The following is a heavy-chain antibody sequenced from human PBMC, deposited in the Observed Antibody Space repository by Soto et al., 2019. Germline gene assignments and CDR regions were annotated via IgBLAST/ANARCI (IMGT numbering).Heavy chain of an antibody. V-gene: IGHV3-23*01. D-gene: IGHD6-19*01. CDR2: ISGSGGTT. CDR1: GFTFSSYA. J-gene: IGHJ3*01. CDR3: AKTAIGWFSAFDL. Sequence: EVQLLESGGGLVQPGWSLRLSCAASGFTFSSYAMSWVRQAPGKVLEWVSAISGSGGTTYYADSVKGRFTFSRDNAKNTLYLQMNSLRAEDTALYYCAKTAIGWFSAFDLWGQGTMVTVSS.